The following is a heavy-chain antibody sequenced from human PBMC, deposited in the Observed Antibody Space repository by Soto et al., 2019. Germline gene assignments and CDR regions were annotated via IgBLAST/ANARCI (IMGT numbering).Heavy chain of an antibody. CDR3: ARKDYYGAGVYYFDH. V-gene: IGHV1-3*01. Sequence: QVHLVQSGAEVKKPGASVKVSCKASGYTFTVYPMHWVRQAPGQRLEWMGWINAANGDTGYSQKFHDRVTFTRDTSATTVYMELSSLTSEDTAVYYCARKDYYGAGVYYFDHWGQGTLVTVSS. CDR2: INAANGDT. J-gene: IGHJ4*02. D-gene: IGHD3-10*01. CDR1: GYTFTVYP.